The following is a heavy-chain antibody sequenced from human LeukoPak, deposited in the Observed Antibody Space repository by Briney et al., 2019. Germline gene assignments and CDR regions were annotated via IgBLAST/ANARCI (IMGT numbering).Heavy chain of an antibody. CDR1: GYSLSSGYY. CDR3: ARVWIGSFYMVV. Sequence: SGTLSLTRTVSGYSLSSGYYWSWIRQPAGKGREWIGRIYTSGRTNTNPSLKSRVPMSVDTSKNQFSLKLSSVTAADTAVYYCARVWIGSFYMVVWGKGTTVTISS. V-gene: IGHV4-4*07. CDR2: IYTSGRT. D-gene: IGHD5-12*01. J-gene: IGHJ6*03.